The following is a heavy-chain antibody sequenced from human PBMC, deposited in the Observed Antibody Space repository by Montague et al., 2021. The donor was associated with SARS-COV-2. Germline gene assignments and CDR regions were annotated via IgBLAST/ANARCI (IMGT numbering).Heavy chain of an antibody. J-gene: IGHJ4*02. CDR1: GGSISSYY. CDR3: ARGMIRGVTTPFDY. CDR2: IYYSGTT. Sequence: SETLSLTCTVSGGSISSYYWGWIRQPPGEELEWIGNIYYSGTTYYNPSLQSRGTISVDTSKNHLSLRLSSVTAADTAVYFCARGMIRGVTTPFDYWGQGSQVTVSS. V-gene: IGHV4-39*02. D-gene: IGHD3-10*01.